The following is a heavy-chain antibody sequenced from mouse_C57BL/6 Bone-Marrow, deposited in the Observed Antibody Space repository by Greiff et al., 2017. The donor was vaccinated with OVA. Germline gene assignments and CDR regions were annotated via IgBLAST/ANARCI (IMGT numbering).Heavy chain of an antibody. Sequence: VKLQESGAELARPGASVKLSCKASGYTFTSYGISWVKQRTGQGLEWIGEIYPRSGNTYYNEKFKGKATLTADKSSSTAYMELRSLTSEDSAVYFCARRGEEDYFDYWGQGTPLTVSS. CDR1: GYTFTSYG. CDR3: ARRGEEDYFDY. J-gene: IGHJ2*01. CDR2: IYPRSGNT. V-gene: IGHV1-81*01.